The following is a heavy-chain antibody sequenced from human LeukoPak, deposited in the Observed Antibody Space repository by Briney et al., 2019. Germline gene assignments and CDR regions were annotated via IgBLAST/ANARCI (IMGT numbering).Heavy chain of an antibody. CDR2: INHSGST. J-gene: IGHJ4*02. D-gene: IGHD5-12*01. CDR1: GGSFSGYY. V-gene: IGHV4-34*01. CDR3: ARGARGYSGYDFDY. Sequence: PSETLSLTCAVYGGSFSGYYWSWIRQPPGKGLEWIGEINHSGSTNYNPSLKSRVTISVDTSKNQFSLKLSSVTAAATAVYYCARGARGYSGYDFDYWGQGTLVTVSS.